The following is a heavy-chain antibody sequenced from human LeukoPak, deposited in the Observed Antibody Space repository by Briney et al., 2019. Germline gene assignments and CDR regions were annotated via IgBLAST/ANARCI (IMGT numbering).Heavy chain of an antibody. CDR1: GLSFSSYE. Sequence: GGSLRPSCAASGLSFSSYEMSWVRQAPGKGLEWVSYISSSGGTIFYSDSVKGRFTISRDNAKNSLHLQMNSLRAEDTAVYYCVRGGGRGDYNERYYFDYWGQGTLVTVSS. J-gene: IGHJ4*02. CDR2: ISSSGGTI. CDR3: VRGGGRGDYNERYYFDY. D-gene: IGHD3-22*01. V-gene: IGHV3-48*03.